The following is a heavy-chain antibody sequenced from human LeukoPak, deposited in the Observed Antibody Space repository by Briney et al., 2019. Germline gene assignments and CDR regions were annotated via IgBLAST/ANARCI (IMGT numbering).Heavy chain of an antibody. CDR2: ISDSGGST. V-gene: IGHV3-23*01. CDR1: GFTFSSYA. CDR3: ANRNPAASDAFDI. D-gene: IGHD2-15*01. Sequence: GGSLRLSCAASGFTFSSYAMSWVRQAPGKGLEWVSAISDSGGSTYYADSVKGRFTISRDNSKNTLYLQMNSLRAEDTAVYYCANRNPAASDAFDIWGQGTMVTVSS. J-gene: IGHJ3*02.